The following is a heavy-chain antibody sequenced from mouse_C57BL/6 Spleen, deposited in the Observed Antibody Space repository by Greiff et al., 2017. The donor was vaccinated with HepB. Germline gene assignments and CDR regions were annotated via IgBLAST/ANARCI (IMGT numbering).Heavy chain of an antibody. CDR3: AIGEVITTGGFAY. Sequence: QVQLQQPGAELVKPGASVKVSCKASGYTFTSYWMHWVKQRPGQGLEWIGRIHPSDSATNYNQKFKGKATLTVDKSSSTAYMQLSSLTSEDSAVYYCAIGEVITTGGFAYWGQGTLVTVSA. V-gene: IGHV1-74*01. D-gene: IGHD1-1*01. CDR2: IHPSDSAT. J-gene: IGHJ3*01. CDR1: GYTFTSYW.